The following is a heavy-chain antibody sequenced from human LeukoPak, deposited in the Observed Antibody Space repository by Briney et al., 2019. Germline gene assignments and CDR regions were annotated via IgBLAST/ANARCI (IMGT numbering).Heavy chain of an antibody. Sequence: GGSLRLSCAASGFTFSSYSMNWVRQAPGKGLEWVSSISSSSSYIYYADSVKGRFTISRDNANNSLYLQMNSLRAEDTAVYYCARDEYSGYVHFDYWGQGTLVTVSS. CDR1: GFTFSSYS. D-gene: IGHD5-12*01. J-gene: IGHJ4*02. CDR3: ARDEYSGYVHFDY. V-gene: IGHV3-21*01. CDR2: ISSSSSYI.